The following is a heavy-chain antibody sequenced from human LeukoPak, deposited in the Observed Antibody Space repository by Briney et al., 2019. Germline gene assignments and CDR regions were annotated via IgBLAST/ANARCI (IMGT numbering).Heavy chain of an antibody. J-gene: IGHJ3*02. CDR2: IISYSDNP. Sequence: ASVKVSCKTSGYTFTGHYMHWVRQAPGQGLEWMGWIISYSDNPTYARNLQGRVTMTTDTSTSTAYMELRSLRSDDTAVYYCARTPHYCSGGSCYFDVFDIWGQGTMVTVSS. CDR1: GYTFTGHY. D-gene: IGHD2-15*01. CDR3: ARTPHYCSGGSCYFDVFDI. V-gene: IGHV1-18*04.